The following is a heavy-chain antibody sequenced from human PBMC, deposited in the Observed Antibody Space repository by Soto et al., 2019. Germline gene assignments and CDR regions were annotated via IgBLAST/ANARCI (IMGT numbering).Heavy chain of an antibody. V-gene: IGHV3-74*01. CDR2: INSDGSST. CDR3: VGTSLVVAAATREDY. D-gene: IGHD2-15*01. Sequence: EVQLVESGGGLVQPGESLRLSCVASGFTFSSYWMHWVRQAPGKGLVWVSRINSDGSSTSYAGSVKGRFTISRDNAKNTLYLQMNSLRAEDTAVYYCVGTSLVVAAATREDYWGQGTLVTVSS. J-gene: IGHJ4*02. CDR1: GFTFSSYW.